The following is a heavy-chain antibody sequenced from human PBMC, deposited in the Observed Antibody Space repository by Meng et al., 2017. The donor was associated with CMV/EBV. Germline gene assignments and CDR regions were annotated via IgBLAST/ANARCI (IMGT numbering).Heavy chain of an antibody. D-gene: IGHD2-2*01. Sequence: GESLKISRAASGFTFSSYGMHWVRQAPGKGLEWVSGINWNGGNTGYVDSVKGRFTISRDSAKNSLYLQMNSLRAEDTALYYCARGYQLKPFDLWGQGTMVTVSS. CDR3: ARGYQLKPFDL. CDR2: INWNGGNT. CDR1: GFTFSSYG. V-gene: IGHV3-20*04. J-gene: IGHJ3*01.